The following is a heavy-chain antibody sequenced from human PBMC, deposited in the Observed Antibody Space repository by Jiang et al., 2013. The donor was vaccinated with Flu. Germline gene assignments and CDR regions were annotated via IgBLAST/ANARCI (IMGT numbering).Heavy chain of an antibody. CDR1: GGSFSGYY. D-gene: IGHD3-10*01. Sequence: LLKPSETLSLTCAVYGGSFSGYYWSWIRQPPGKGLEWIGEINHSGSTNYNPSLKSRVTISVDTSKNQFSLKLSSVTAADTAVYYCARGFPYGSEDYWGQGTLVTVSS. CDR3: ARGFPYGSEDY. CDR2: INHSGST. V-gene: IGHV4-34*01. J-gene: IGHJ4*02.